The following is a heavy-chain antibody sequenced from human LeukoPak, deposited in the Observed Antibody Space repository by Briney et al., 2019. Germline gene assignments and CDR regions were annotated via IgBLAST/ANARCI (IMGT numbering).Heavy chain of an antibody. J-gene: IGHJ6*03. V-gene: IGHV1-46*03. CDR1: GYTFTIYY. CDR3: ARGIGNTIFGVVIIEGYYYYMDV. CDR2: INPSGGST. D-gene: IGHD3-3*01. Sequence: ASVKVSCKASGYTFTIYYMHWVRQAPGQGLEWMGIINPSGGSTSYAQKFQGRVTMTRYTSTSTVYMEVSRLRSEDTAVYYCARGIGNTIFGVVIIEGYYYYMDVWGKGTTVTVSS.